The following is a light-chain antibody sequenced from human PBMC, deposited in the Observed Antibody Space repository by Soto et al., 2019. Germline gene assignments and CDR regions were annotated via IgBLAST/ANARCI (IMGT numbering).Light chain of an antibody. CDR3: LSYTSTSFGV. Sequence: QSALTQPDSVSGSPGQSITISCTGTTSDVGGYNHVSWYQQYPGKVPTLMIYEVNNRPSGVSNRFSGSKSGNTASLTISGLQAEDEADYFCLSYTSTSFGVLGGGTKLTVL. CDR2: EVN. J-gene: IGLJ3*02. CDR1: TSDVGGYNH. V-gene: IGLV2-14*01.